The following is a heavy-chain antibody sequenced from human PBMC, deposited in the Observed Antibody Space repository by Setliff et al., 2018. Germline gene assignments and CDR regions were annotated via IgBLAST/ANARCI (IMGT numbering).Heavy chain of an antibody. Sequence: GASVKVSCKASGDTFSSSAISWVRQAPGQGLEWMGGIIPIFGTANYAQKFQGRVTITADESTSTAYMELSSLRSEDTAVYYCAREEGPTTDPRKNFDSWGQGAPVTVS. V-gene: IGHV1-69*13. D-gene: IGHD1-1*01. J-gene: IGHJ5*01. CDR2: IIPIFGTA. CDR1: GDTFSSSA. CDR3: AREEGPTTDPRKNFDS.